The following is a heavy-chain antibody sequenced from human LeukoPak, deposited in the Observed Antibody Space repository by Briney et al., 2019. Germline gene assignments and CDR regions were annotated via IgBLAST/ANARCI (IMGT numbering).Heavy chain of an antibody. J-gene: IGHJ4*02. CDR3: ARDLQWLHRYYFDY. V-gene: IGHV4-4*07. CDR2: IYTSGST. Sequence: PSETLSLTCAVYGGSFSGYYWSWIRQPPGKGLVWIGRIYTSGSTNYNPSLKSRVTMSVDTSKNQFSLKLSSVTAADTAVYYCARDLQWLHRYYFDYWGQGTLVTVSS. D-gene: IGHD6-19*01. CDR1: GGSFSGYY.